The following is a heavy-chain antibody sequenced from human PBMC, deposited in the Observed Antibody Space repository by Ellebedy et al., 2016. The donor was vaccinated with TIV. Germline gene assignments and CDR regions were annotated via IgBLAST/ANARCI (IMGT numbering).Heavy chain of an antibody. CDR1: GYTFSSYG. D-gene: IGHD3-9*01. CDR3: TRDINFDIDY. CDR2: INAYNGYT. Sequence: AASVKVSCKTSGYTFSSYGVSWVRQAPGQGLEWVGWINAYNGYTNYAQKFRGRVGVTTDMSTSTAYLELTSLGSDDTAIYYCTRDINFDIDYWGQGTLVTVSS. V-gene: IGHV1-18*04. J-gene: IGHJ4*02.